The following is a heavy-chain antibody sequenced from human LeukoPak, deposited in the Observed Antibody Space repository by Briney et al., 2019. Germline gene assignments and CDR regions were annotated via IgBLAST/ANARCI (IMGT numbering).Heavy chain of an antibody. V-gene: IGHV3-23*01. CDR1: GFTFSNFD. D-gene: IGHD2-15*01. Sequence: PGGSLRLSCVASGFTFSNFDMGWVRQAPGEGLEWVSGISNSGSSTDYTGSVKGRFTISRDNSENIVYLQMDSLRAEDTAVYYCAKDQYCSGDSCPHQRGFHYWGQGTLVTVSS. J-gene: IGHJ4*02. CDR3: AKDQYCSGDSCPHQRGFHY. CDR2: ISNSGSST.